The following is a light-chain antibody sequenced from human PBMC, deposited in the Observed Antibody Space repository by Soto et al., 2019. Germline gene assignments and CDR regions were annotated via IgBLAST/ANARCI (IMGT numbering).Light chain of an antibody. J-gene: IGKJ1*01. V-gene: IGKV1-6*01. CDR2: GAS. Sequence: AVQLTQSPSSLSASVGDRVTITCRASQCIRTDLGWYQQKPGKAPKVLIFGASTLQSGVPSRFSGSGSGTDFTLTISSLQPEDLGTYYCLQDYSYPRTFGPGTKVEIK. CDR3: LQDYSYPRT. CDR1: QCIRTD.